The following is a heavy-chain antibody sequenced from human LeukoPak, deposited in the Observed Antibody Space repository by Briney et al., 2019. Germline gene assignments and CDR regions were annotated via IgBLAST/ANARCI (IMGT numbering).Heavy chain of an antibody. V-gene: IGHV3-7*05. Sequence: PGGSLRLSCAASGFAFSTYWMTWVRQAPGQGLEWVANINQDGGEEYYVDSVKVRFTISRDNAGNSLYLQMNSLRAEDTAVYYCVRALVGGGSSTYWGQGTLVTVSS. J-gene: IGHJ4*02. CDR2: INQDGGEE. CDR1: GFAFSTYW. D-gene: IGHD2-15*01. CDR3: VRALVGGGSSTY.